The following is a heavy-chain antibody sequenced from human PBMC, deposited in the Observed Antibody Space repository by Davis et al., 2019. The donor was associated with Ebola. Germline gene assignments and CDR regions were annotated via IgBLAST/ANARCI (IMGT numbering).Heavy chain of an antibody. D-gene: IGHD4-17*01. V-gene: IGHV1-69*13. CDR2: IIPIFGTA. Sequence: SVKVSCKASGGTFSSYAISWVRQAPGQGLEWMGGIIPIFGTANYAQKFQGRVTITADESTSTAYMELSSLRSEDTAVYYCARDTAVTTNYYYYYGMDVWGQGTTVTVSS. J-gene: IGHJ6*02. CDR1: GGTFSSYA. CDR3: ARDTAVTTNYYYYYGMDV.